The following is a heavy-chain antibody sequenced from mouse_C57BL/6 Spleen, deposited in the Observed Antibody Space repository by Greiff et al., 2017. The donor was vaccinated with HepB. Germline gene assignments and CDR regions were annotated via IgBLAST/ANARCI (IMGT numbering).Heavy chain of an antibody. D-gene: IGHD1-1*01. Sequence: QVHVKQSGAELVRPGTSVKMSCKASGYTFTNYWIGWAKQRPGHGLEWIGDIYPGGGYTNYNEKFKGKATLTADKSSSTAYMQFSSLTSEDSAIYYCARWGTVVATGYFDVWGTGTTVTVSS. V-gene: IGHV1-63*01. CDR2: IYPGGGYT. J-gene: IGHJ1*03. CDR3: ARWGTVVATGYFDV. CDR1: GYTFTNYW.